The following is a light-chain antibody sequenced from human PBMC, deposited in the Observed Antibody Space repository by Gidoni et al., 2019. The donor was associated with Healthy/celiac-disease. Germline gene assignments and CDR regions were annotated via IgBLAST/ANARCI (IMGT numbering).Light chain of an antibody. V-gene: IGKV1-39*01. J-gene: IGKJ3*01. CDR3: QQSYSTPFT. CDR2: AAS. Sequence: DIQMTQSPSSLSASVGDRVTITCRASQSISSYLNWYQQKPGKAPKLLIYAASSLQSGVPSRFSGSGSGTDFTLTISSLKNEDVATYYCQQSYSTPFTVGPGTKVDIK. CDR1: QSISSY.